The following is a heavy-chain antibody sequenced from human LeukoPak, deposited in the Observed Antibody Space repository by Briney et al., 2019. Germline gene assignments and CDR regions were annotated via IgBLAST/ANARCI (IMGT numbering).Heavy chain of an antibody. CDR2: INPNSGGT. Sequence: ASVKVSCKASGYTFTGYYMHWVRQAPGQGLEWMGWINPNSGGTNYAQKFQGRVTMTRDTSISTAYMELSGLRSDDTAVYYCARDGHCSGGSCYTFFDYWGQGTLVTVSS. CDR3: ARDGHCSGGSCYTFFDY. CDR1: GYTFTGYY. V-gene: IGHV1-2*02. J-gene: IGHJ4*02. D-gene: IGHD2-15*01.